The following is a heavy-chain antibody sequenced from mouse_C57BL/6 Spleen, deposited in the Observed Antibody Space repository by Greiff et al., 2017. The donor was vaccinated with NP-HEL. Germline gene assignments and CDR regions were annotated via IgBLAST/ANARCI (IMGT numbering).Heavy chain of an antibody. CDR3: ARRSGSSFYWYFDV. CDR2: IDPSDSYT. D-gene: IGHD1-1*01. J-gene: IGHJ1*03. V-gene: IGHV1-69*01. Sequence: QVQLQQPGAELVMPGASVKLSCKASGYTFTSYWMHWVKQRPGQGLEWIGEIDPSDSYTNYNQKFKGKATLTVDKSSSTAYMQLSSLTSEDSAVYYCARRSGSSFYWYFDVWGTGTTVTVAS. CDR1: GYTFTSYW.